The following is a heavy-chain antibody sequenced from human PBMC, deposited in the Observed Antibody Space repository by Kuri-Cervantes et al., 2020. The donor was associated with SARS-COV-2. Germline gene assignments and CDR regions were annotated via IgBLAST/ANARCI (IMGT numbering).Heavy chain of an antibody. D-gene: IGHD5-18*01. CDR1: GFTFSRYS. J-gene: IGHJ3*02. CDR3: ARGFSGYSYGDAFDI. Sequence: GGSLRLSCVASGFTFSRYSMNWVRQAPGKGLEWVSYISSSNTIYYADSVKGRSTISRDNAKNSLYQQMNSLRAEDTAVYYCARGFSGYSYGDAFDIWGQGTMVTVSS. CDR2: ISSSNTI. V-gene: IGHV3-48*01.